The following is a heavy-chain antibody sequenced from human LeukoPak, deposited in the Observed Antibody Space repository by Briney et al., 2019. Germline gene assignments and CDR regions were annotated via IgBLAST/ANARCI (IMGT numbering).Heavy chain of an antibody. Sequence: ASVKVSCKASGYTFTGYYMHWVRQAPGQGLEWMGWINPNSGGTNYAQKFQGWVTMTRDTSISTAYMELSRLRSDDTAVYYCARDHRKGTMVRGVIYYGMDVWGQGTTVTVSS. CDR3: ARDHRKGTMVRGVIYYGMDV. CDR1: GYTFTGYY. J-gene: IGHJ6*02. CDR2: INPNSGGT. D-gene: IGHD3-10*01. V-gene: IGHV1-2*04.